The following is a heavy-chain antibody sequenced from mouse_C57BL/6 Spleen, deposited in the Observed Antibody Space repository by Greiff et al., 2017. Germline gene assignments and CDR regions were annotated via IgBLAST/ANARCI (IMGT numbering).Heavy chain of an antibody. V-gene: IGHV5-6*02. CDR3: ARRETYAMDY. CDR1: GFTFSSYG. CDR2: ISSGGSYT. J-gene: IGHJ4*01. Sequence: EVKLVESGGDLVKPGGSLKLSCAASGFTFSSYGMSWVRQTPDKRLEWVATISSGGSYTYYPDSVKGRFTISRDNAKNTLYLQMSSLKSEDTAMYYCARRETYAMDYWGQGTSVTVSS.